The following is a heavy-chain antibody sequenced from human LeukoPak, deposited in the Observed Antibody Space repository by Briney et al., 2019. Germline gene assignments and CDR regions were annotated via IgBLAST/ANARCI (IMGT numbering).Heavy chain of an antibody. CDR2: IIPIFGTT. Sequence: GASVKVSCKASGGTFSSYAISWVRQAPGQGLEWMAGIIPIFGTTNYAQKFQGRVTITADESTSTAYMELSSLRSGDTAVYYCARGPYYYYMDVWGKGTTVTVSS. CDR3: ARGPYYYYMDV. J-gene: IGHJ6*03. CDR1: GGTFSSYA. V-gene: IGHV1-69*13.